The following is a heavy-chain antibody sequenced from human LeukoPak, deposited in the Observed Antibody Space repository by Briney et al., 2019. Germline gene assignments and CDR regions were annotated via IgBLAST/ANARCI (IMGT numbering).Heavy chain of an antibody. D-gene: IGHD2-2*01. J-gene: IGHJ4*02. CDR3: ARQLAPAAIQLLDY. Sequence: SETLSLTCTVSGGSISSSSYYWGWIRQPPGKGLEWIGSIYYSGSTYYNPSLASRVTISVDTSKNQFSLKLSSVTAADTAVYDCARQLAPAAIQLLDYWGQGTLVTVSS. V-gene: IGHV4-39*01. CDR1: GGSISSSSYY. CDR2: IYYSGST.